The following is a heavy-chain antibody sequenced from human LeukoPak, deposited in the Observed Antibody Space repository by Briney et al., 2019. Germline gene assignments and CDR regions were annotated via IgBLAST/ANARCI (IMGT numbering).Heavy chain of an antibody. V-gene: IGHV3-33*01. D-gene: IGHD6-13*01. CDR1: GFTFTTYV. CDR2: IWFDGGNK. Sequence: GGSLRLSCAASGFTFTTYVMHWVRQAPGKGLEWVAIIWFDGGNKYYADSAKGRFTISRDNSKNTLYLQMNSLRGEDTAVYYCARAQPTSSWTAFDIWGRGTMVTVSS. J-gene: IGHJ3*02. CDR3: ARAQPTSSWTAFDI.